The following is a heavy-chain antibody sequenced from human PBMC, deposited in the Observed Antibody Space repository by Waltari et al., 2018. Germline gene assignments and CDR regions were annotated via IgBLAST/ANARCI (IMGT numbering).Heavy chain of an antibody. V-gene: IGHV5-51*01. Sequence: EVQLVQSGSEVKKPGESLKISCKGSGYSFTSYWIGGVRQMPGKGLEWMGIIYPGDSDTRYSPSFQGQVTISADKSISTAYLQWSSLKASDTAMYYCARGGSYCSSTSCRPYNWFDPWGQGTLVTVSS. J-gene: IGHJ5*02. D-gene: IGHD2-2*01. CDR3: ARGGSYCSSTSCRPYNWFDP. CDR2: IYPGDSDT. CDR1: GYSFTSYW.